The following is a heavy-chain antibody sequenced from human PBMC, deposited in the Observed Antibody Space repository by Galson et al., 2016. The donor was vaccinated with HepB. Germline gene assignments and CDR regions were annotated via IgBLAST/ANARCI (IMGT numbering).Heavy chain of an antibody. V-gene: IGHV3-53*01. CDR3: ASMTGTTPGGY. J-gene: IGHJ4*02. CDR2: IYSGGST. D-gene: IGHD1-20*01. Sequence: SLRLSCAASGFTVSNSYMSWVRQAPGKGLEWVSLIYSGGSTSYADSAKGRFTISRDNSNNTLYLQMNSLRAEDTAVYYCASMTGTTPGGYWGQGTLVTVSS. CDR1: GFTVSNSY.